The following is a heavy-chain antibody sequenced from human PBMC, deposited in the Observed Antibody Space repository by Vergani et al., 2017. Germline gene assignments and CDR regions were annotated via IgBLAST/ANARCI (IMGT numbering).Heavy chain of an antibody. D-gene: IGHD6-13*01. CDR1: GGSINSHNYY. CDR2: IHTSGST. V-gene: IGHV4-61*02. J-gene: IGHJ4*02. CDR3: AREKDSSSWYYFDY. Sequence: QVQLQESGPGLVKPSQTLSLTCTVSGGSINSHNYYWSWIRQPAGKGLEWIGRIHTSGSTNYNPSLKSRVTMSEDTSKNQFSLNLTSVTAADTAVYFCAREKDSSSWYYFDYWGQGTLVTVSS.